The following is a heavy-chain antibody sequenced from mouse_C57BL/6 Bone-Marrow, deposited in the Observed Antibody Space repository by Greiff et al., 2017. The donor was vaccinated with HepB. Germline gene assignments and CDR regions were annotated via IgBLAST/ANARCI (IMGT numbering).Heavy chain of an antibody. Sequence: LQESGAELARPGASVKLSCKASGYTFTSYGISWVKQRTGQGLEWIGEIYPRSGNTYYNEKFKGKATLTADKSSSTAYMELRSLTSEDSAVFFCARHYYGSSALAYWGQGTLVTVSA. V-gene: IGHV1-81*01. CDR1: GYTFTSYG. J-gene: IGHJ3*01. CDR3: ARHYYGSSALAY. D-gene: IGHD1-1*01. CDR2: IYPRSGNT.